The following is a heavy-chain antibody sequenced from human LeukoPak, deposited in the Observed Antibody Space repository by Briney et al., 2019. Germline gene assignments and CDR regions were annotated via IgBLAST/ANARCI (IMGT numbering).Heavy chain of an antibody. CDR2: IYTSGRT. Sequence: SETLSLTCTVSGGSISSYYWSWIRQPAGKGLEWIGRIYTSGRTNYNPSLKSRVTMSVDTSKNQFSLKLSSVTAADTAVYYCAREIAAAGTIDYWGQGTLVTVSS. CDR1: GGSISSYY. J-gene: IGHJ4*02. CDR3: AREIAAAGTIDY. V-gene: IGHV4-4*07. D-gene: IGHD6-13*01.